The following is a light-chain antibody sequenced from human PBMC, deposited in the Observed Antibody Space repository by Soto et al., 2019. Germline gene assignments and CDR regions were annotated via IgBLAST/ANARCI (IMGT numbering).Light chain of an antibody. CDR2: GVS. Sequence: EIVMTQSPATLSVSPGERATLSCRASQSVSSNLAWYQQKPGQAPRLLIYGVSTRATGIPARFSGSGSGTEFTLTISSLQSEDFAVYYCQQYNTFFTFGGGTKVEI. CDR3: QQYNTFFT. J-gene: IGKJ4*01. V-gene: IGKV3-15*01. CDR1: QSVSSN.